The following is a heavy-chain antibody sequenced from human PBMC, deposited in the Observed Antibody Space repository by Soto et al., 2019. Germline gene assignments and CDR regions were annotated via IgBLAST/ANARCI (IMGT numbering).Heavy chain of an antibody. CDR1: GGSFSGYY. V-gene: IGHV4-34*01. Sequence: PSETLSLTCAVYGGSFSGYYWSWIRQPPGKGLEWIGEINHSGSTNYNPSLKSRVTISVDTSKNQFSLKLSSVTAADTAVYYCAGGRFVDYWGQGTLVTVSS. J-gene: IGHJ4*02. CDR2: INHSGST. CDR3: AGGRFVDY.